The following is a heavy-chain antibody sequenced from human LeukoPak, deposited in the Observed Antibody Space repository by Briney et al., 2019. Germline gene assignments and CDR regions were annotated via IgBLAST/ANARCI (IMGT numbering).Heavy chain of an antibody. CDR2: ISSSSSTI. CDR3: ARDSYSKNDY. J-gene: IGHJ4*02. V-gene: IGHV3-48*01. CDR1: GFTFSSYA. Sequence: GGSLRLSCAASGFTFSSYAMTWVRQAPGKGLEWVSYISSSSSTIYYGGSVKGRFTVSRDNAKNSLYLQMNSLRAEDTAVYFCARDSYSKNDYWGQGTLVTVSS. D-gene: IGHD4-11*01.